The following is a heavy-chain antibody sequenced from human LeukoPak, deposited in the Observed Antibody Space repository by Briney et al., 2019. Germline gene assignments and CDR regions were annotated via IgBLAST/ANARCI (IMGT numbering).Heavy chain of an antibody. D-gene: IGHD6-13*01. CDR2: ISSGSDTI. J-gene: IGHJ6*02. V-gene: IGHV3-48*01. Sequence: GGSLRLSCAASGFNFNIYSMHWVRQAPGKGLECLSYISSGSDTIYYADSVKGRFTISRDNSKNTLYLQMNSLRAEDTAVYYCARDLRAAAGSPPHYYYYGMDVWGQGTTVTVSS. CDR1: GFNFNIYS. CDR3: ARDLRAAAGSPPHYYYYGMDV.